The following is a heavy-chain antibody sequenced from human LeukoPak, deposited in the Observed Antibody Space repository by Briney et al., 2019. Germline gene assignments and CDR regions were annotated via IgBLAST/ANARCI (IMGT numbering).Heavy chain of an antibody. CDR3: ARSSGTTTYYFDY. J-gene: IGHJ4*02. D-gene: IGHD2-2*01. CDR2: IYSGGST. V-gene: IGHV3-66*01. CDR1: GFTVSSNY. Sequence: TGGSLRLSCAASGFTVSSNYMSWVRQAPGKGLEWVSVIYSGGSTYYADSVKGRFTISRDNSKNTLYLQMNSLRAEDTAVYYCARSSGTTTYYFDYWGQGTLVTVSS.